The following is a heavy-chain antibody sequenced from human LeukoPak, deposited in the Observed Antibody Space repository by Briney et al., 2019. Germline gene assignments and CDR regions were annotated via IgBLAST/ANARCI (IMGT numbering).Heavy chain of an antibody. Sequence: ASVKVSCKASGYMFISYGISWVRQAPGQGLEWMGWISAYNGKTNYAQKFQGRVTMTTDTSTSTAYMKMRSLRSDDAAVYYCARGVDIVARYGIDYWGQGTLVTVSS. J-gene: IGHJ4*02. CDR3: ARGVDIVARYGIDY. V-gene: IGHV1-18*01. D-gene: IGHD5-12*01. CDR1: GYMFISYG. CDR2: ISAYNGKT.